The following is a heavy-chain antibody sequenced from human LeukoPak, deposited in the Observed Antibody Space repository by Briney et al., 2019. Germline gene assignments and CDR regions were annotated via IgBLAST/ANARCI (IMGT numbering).Heavy chain of an antibody. V-gene: IGHV3-23*01. J-gene: IGHJ3*02. CDR3: AKGLIVGATVSDHPDAFDI. D-gene: IGHD1-26*01. CDR1: GFTFSSYA. CDR2: ISGSGGST. Sequence: GGSLRLSCAASGFTFSSYAMSWVRQAPGKGLEWVSAISGSGGSTYYADSVKGRFTISRDNSKNTLYLQMNSLRAEDTAVYYCAKGLIVGATVSDHPDAFDIWGQGTMATVSS.